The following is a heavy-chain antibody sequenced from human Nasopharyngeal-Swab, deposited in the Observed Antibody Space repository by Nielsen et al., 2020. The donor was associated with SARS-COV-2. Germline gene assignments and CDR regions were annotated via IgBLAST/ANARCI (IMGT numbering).Heavy chain of an antibody. V-gene: IGHV4-59*01. J-gene: IGHJ4*02. Sequence: GSLRLSCTVSGGSISSYYWSWIRQPPGKGLEWIGYIYYSGSTNYNPSLKRRVTISVDTSKNQFSLKLSSVTAADTAVYYCAASSPPYYYDSSGYEFDYWGQGTLVTVSS. D-gene: IGHD3-22*01. CDR1: GGSISSYY. CDR2: IYYSGST. CDR3: AASSPPYYYDSSGYEFDY.